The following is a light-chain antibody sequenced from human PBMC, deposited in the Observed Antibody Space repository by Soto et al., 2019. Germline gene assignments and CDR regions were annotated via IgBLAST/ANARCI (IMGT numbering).Light chain of an antibody. Sequence: EIVLTQSPATLSLSPGERATLSCGASQSVSSYLAWYQQKPGQAPRLLIYDASNRATGIPARFSGSGSGTDFTLTISSLEPEDFAVYYCQQRSNWPLTFGQGTRLEIK. CDR2: DAS. V-gene: IGKV3-11*01. J-gene: IGKJ5*01. CDR1: QSVSSY. CDR3: QQRSNWPLT.